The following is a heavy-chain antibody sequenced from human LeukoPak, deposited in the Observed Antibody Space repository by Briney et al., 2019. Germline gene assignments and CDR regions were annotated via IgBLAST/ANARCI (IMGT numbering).Heavy chain of an antibody. CDR2: MDPKSGEA. D-gene: IGHD3-22*01. CDR3: ALEVYYSDNSAFDY. CDR1: GYTFTDYY. V-gene: IGHV1-2*02. Sequence: ASVKVSCKASGYTFTDYYMHWVRQAPGQGLEWMGWMDPKSGEANHAQKFQGRVLMTRDTSINTAYMELSRLRSDDTAVYYCALEVYYSDNSAFDYWGQGTLVTVSS. J-gene: IGHJ4*02.